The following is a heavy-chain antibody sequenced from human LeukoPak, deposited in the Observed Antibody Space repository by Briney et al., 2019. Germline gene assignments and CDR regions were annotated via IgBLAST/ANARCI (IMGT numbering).Heavy chain of an antibody. D-gene: IGHD6-19*01. CDR2: ISGSGGTT. CDR1: GFTFSSYW. CDR3: AKDHLLGTVVADRDY. V-gene: IGHV3-23*01. J-gene: IGHJ4*02. Sequence: DPGGSLRLSCAASGFTFSSYWMHWVRQAPGKGLEWVSAISGSGGTTYYADSVKGRFTISRDNSKNTVYLQINSLRAEDTAVYYCAKDHLLGTVVADRDYWGQGTLVTVSS.